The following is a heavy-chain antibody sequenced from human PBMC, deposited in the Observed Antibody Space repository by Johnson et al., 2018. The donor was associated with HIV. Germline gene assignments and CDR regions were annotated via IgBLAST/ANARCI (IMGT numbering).Heavy chain of an antibody. D-gene: IGHD6-6*01. J-gene: IGHJ3*02. CDR2: ISYDGSNK. CDR1: GFTFSSYG. V-gene: IGHV3-30*03. Sequence: QVQLVESGGGVVQPGRSLRLSCAASGFTFSSYGMHWVRQAPGKGLEWVAVISYDGSNKYYADSVKGRFTISRDNSKNTLYLQMRSLRVEDTAVYCCARVRIIYSSSSHAFDIWGQGTMVTVSS. CDR3: ARVRIIYSSSSHAFDI.